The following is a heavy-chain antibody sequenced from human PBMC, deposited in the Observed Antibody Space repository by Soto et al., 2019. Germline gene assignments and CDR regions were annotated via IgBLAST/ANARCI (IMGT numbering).Heavy chain of an antibody. CDR1: GFTFSSYS. Sequence: PGGSLRLSCAASGFTFSSYSMNWVRLAPGKGLEWVSYISSSSSTIYYADSVKGRFTISRDNAKNSLYLQMNSLRDEDTAVYYCARPELVLGIPDAEYFQHCGQGTLVTVSS. J-gene: IGHJ1*01. CDR3: ARPELVLGIPDAEYFQH. D-gene: IGHD1-26*01. CDR2: ISSSSSTI. V-gene: IGHV3-48*02.